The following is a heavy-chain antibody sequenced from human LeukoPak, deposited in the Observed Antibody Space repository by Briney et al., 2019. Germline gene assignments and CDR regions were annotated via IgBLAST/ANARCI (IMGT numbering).Heavy chain of an antibody. CDR3: ARGYCSGGSCYSYYFDY. Sequence: SETLSLTCTVSGGSISSYYWSWIRQPPGKGLEWIGYIYYSGSTNYNPSLKSRVTISVDTSKNQFSLKLSSVTAADTAVYYCARGYCSGGSCYSYYFDYWGQGTLVTVSS. J-gene: IGHJ4*02. D-gene: IGHD2-15*01. V-gene: IGHV4-59*01. CDR1: GGSISSYY. CDR2: IYYSGST.